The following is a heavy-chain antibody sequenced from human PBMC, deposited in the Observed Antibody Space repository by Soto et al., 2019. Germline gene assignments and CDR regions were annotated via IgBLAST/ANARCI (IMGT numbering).Heavy chain of an antibody. CDR2: INPNSGGT. CDR1: GYTFTGYY. CDR3: ARGWDYYGSGSYYK. Sequence: ASVKVSSKASGYTFTGYYMHWVRQAPGQGLEWMGWINPNSGGTNYAQKFQGRVTMTRDTSISTAYMEMSRLRSDDTAVYYCARGWDYYGSGSYYKWGQGTLVNVSS. J-gene: IGHJ4*02. V-gene: IGHV1-2*02. D-gene: IGHD3-10*01.